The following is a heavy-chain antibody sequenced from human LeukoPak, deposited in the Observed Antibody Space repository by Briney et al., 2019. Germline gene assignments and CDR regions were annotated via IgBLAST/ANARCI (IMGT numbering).Heavy chain of an antibody. CDR3: ARTFQWLGNWADY. Sequence: ASVKVPCKASGGTFSSYAISWVRQAPGQGLEWMGGIIPIFGTANYAQKFQGRVTITTDESTSTAYMELSSLRSEDTAVYYCARTFQWLGNWADYWGQGTLVTVSS. J-gene: IGHJ4*02. CDR1: GGTFSSYA. D-gene: IGHD6-19*01. V-gene: IGHV1-69*05. CDR2: IIPIFGTA.